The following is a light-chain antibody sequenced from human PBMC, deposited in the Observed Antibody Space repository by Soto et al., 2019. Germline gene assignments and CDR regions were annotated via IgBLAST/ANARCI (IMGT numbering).Light chain of an antibody. CDR1: SSDVGGYNY. CDR2: AVS. J-gene: IGLJ1*01. CDR3: CSYTVSGTYV. Sequence: QSVLTQPASVSGSPGQSITISCTGTSSDVGGYNYVSWYQQHPGKAPKLMIYAVSNRPSGVSNRFSGSKSGNTATLTIPGLQAEDEADYYCCSYTVSGTYVFGTGTKVT. V-gene: IGLV2-14*01.